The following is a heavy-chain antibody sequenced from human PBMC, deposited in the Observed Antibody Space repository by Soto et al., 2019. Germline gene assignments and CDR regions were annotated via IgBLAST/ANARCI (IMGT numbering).Heavy chain of an antibody. CDR3: ASLTDD. V-gene: IGHV4-34*01. Sequence: SETLSLTCAVYGGSFSGYCWSWIRQPPGKGLEWIGEINHSGSTNYNPYLKSRVTISVDTSKNQFSLKLSSVTAADTAVYYCASLTDDWGQGTLVTVSS. CDR1: GGSFSGYC. J-gene: IGHJ4*02. CDR2: INHSGST.